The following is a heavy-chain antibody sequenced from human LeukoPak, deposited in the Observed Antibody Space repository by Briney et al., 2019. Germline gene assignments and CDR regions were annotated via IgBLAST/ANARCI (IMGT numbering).Heavy chain of an antibody. CDR2: IYYSGST. J-gene: IGHJ5*02. CDR1: GGSISSSSYY. V-gene: IGHV4-39*01. CDR3: ARRESNWFDP. Sequence: PETLSLTCTVAGGSISSSSYYWGWIRQPPGKGLEWIVSIYYSGSTYYNPSRKSRVTISVDTSKNQFSLKLSSVTAADTAVYYCARRESNWFDPGGQGTLVTVS.